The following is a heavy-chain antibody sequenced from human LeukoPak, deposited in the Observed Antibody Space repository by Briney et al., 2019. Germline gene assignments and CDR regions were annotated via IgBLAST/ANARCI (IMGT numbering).Heavy chain of an antibody. CDR3: ARGFDYYAMDV. V-gene: IGHV3-74*01. Sequence: GGSLRLSCAASGFTFSAYWMHWVRQAPGKGLLWVSRINSDGTSTNYADSVRGRFTISRDNAKTTLYLQMKSLRAEDTAVYYCARGFDYYAMDVWGQGTTVAVSS. J-gene: IGHJ6*02. CDR2: INSDGTST. CDR1: GFTFSAYW.